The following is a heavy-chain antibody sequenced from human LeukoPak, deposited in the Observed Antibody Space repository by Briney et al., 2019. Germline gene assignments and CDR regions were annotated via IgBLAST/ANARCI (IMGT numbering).Heavy chain of an antibody. CDR2: ISYDGSDK. CDR1: GFTFSSYA. Sequence: QPGRSLRLSCAASGFTFSSYAMRWVRQAPGKGLEWVAVISYDGSDKYYADSVKGRFTISRDNSKDTLYLQMNSLRAEDTAVYYCARDRVSYYDFWSGYSDAFDIWGQGTMVTVSS. J-gene: IGHJ3*02. D-gene: IGHD3-3*01. CDR3: ARDRVSYYDFWSGYSDAFDI. V-gene: IGHV3-30-3*01.